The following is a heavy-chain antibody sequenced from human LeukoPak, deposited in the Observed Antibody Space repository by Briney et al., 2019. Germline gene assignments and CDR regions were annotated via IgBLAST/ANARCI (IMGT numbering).Heavy chain of an antibody. D-gene: IGHD1-26*01. V-gene: IGHV1-18*01. CDR2: ISGHNGYT. CDR1: GYTFTNYG. J-gene: IGHJ4*02. Sequence: GASVKVSCKASGYTFTNYGISWVRQAPGQGLEWMGWISGHNGYTNYAQKFQGRVTMTTDTSTSTAYMELRSLRSDDTAVYYCSRPRIVGATRLYDYWGQGTLVTVSS. CDR3: SRPRIVGATRLYDY.